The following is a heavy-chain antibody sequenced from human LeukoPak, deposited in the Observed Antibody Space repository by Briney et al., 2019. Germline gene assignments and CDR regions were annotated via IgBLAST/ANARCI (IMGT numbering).Heavy chain of an antibody. CDR3: TVPGEMATISPFDY. CDR1: GFTFGDYA. CDR2: IRSKAYGGTT. Sequence: GGSLRLSCTASGFTFGDYAMSWFRQAPGKGLEWVGFIRSKAYGGTTEYAASVKGRFTISRDDSKSIAYLQMNSLKTEDTAVYYCTVPGEMATISPFDYWGQGTLVTVSS. D-gene: IGHD5-24*01. V-gene: IGHV3-49*03. J-gene: IGHJ4*02.